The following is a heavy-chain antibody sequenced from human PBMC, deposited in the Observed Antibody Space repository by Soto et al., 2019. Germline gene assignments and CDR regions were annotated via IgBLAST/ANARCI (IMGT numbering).Heavy chain of an antibody. D-gene: IGHD6-13*01. V-gene: IGHV1-2*02. CDR3: ARDSAAGAGIGWDY. Sequence: QVQLVQSGAEVKKPGASVKVSCKASGYIFTDYYIHWVRQAPGQGLEWMGWINPNSDDTRYAQKFRGRVTVTMDTPISTAYMDLSRLTSDDTAGYYCARDSAAGAGIGWDYWGQGTLVTVSS. CDR2: INPNSDDT. J-gene: IGHJ4*01. CDR1: GYIFTDYY.